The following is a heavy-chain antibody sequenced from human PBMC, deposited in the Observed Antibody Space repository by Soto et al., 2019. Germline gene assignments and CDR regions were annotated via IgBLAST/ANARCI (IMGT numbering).Heavy chain of an antibody. D-gene: IGHD3-22*01. Sequence: SETLSLTCTVSSGSISSTIYSWDWIRQPPGKGLEWIGSIFYSGSTYYNPSLKSRVTISVDTSKNHFSVKLISVTAADTAVYFCASQSYDRSKYFDYWGQGTLITVSS. CDR3: ASQSYDRSKYFDY. CDR1: SGSISSTIYS. J-gene: IGHJ4*02. CDR2: IFYSGST. V-gene: IGHV4-39*01.